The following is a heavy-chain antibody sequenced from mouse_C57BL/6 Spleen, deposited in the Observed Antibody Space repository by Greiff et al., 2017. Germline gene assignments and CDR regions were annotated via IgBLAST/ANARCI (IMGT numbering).Heavy chain of an antibody. CDR1: GFTFSDYG. CDR2: ISSGSSTI. J-gene: IGHJ4*01. V-gene: IGHV5-17*01. CDR3: ARGDGYYVRAMDY. D-gene: IGHD2-3*01. Sequence: EVQLVESGGGLVKPGGSLKLSCAASGFTFSDYGMHWVRQAPEKGLEWVAYISSGSSTIYYADTVKGRFTSSRDNAKNTLFLQMTSLRSEDTAMYYCARGDGYYVRAMDYWGQGTSVTVSS.